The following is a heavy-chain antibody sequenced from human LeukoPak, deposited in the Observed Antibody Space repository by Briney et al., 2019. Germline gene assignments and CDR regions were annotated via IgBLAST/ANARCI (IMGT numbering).Heavy chain of an antibody. CDR2: IYTSGST. V-gene: IGHV4-4*07. J-gene: IGHJ3*02. CDR3: ARVKVGATTRIDAFDI. Sequence: SETLSLTCTVSGGSISSYYWSWIRQPAGKGLEWIGRIYTSGSTNYNPSLKSRVTMSVDTSKNQFSLKLSSVTAADTAVYYCARVKVGATTRIDAFDIWGQGTMVTVSS. CDR1: GGSISSYY. D-gene: IGHD1-26*01.